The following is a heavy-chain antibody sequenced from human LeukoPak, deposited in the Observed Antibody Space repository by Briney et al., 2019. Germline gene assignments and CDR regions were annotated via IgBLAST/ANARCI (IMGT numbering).Heavy chain of an antibody. CDR1: GYTFTSYA. Sequence: ASVKVSCKASGYTFTSYAMHWVRQAPGQRLEWMGWINAGNGNTKYSQEFQGRVTITRDTSASTAYMELSSLRSEDMAVYYCARDISITMVRGVIIPPGLDVWGKGTTVTVSS. J-gene: IGHJ6*04. CDR2: INAGNGNT. D-gene: IGHD3-10*01. CDR3: ARDISITMVRGVIIPPGLDV. V-gene: IGHV1-3*03.